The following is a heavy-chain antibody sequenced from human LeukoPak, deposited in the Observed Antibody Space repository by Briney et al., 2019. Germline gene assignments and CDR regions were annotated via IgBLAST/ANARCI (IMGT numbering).Heavy chain of an antibody. Sequence: PGGSLRLSCAASGFTFSSYWMSWVRQAPGKGLEWVANIKQDGSEKYYVDSVKGRFTISRDNAKNSLYLQMNSLRAEDTAVYYCAREGIVGATRGWFDPWGQGTLVTVSS. D-gene: IGHD1-26*01. CDR2: IKQDGSEK. J-gene: IGHJ5*02. V-gene: IGHV3-7*01. CDR1: GFTFSSYW. CDR3: AREGIVGATRGWFDP.